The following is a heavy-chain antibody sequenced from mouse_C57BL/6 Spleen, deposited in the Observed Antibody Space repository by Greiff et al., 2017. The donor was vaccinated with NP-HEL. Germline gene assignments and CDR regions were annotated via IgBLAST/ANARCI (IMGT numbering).Heavy chain of an antibody. CDR1: GFTFSSYG. V-gene: IGHV5-6*01. J-gene: IGHJ4*01. D-gene: IGHD2-13*01. Sequence: EVQRVESGGDLVKPGGSLKLSCAASGFTFSSYGMSWVRQTPDKRLEWVATISSGGSYTYYPDSVKGRFTISRDNAKNTLYLQMSSLKSEDTAMYYCARHDYMDYWGQGTSVTVSS. CDR3: ARHDYMDY. CDR2: ISSGGSYT.